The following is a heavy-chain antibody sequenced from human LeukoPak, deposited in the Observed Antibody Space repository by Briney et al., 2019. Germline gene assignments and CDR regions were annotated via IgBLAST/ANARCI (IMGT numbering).Heavy chain of an antibody. V-gene: IGHV4-59*12. CDR3: ARGRGGYDTRGYYNSWLDP. J-gene: IGHJ5*02. CDR1: GVSISSYY. CDR2: IYHSGTT. Sequence: SETLSLTCTVSGVSISSYYCSWIRQPPGKGLEWIGYIYHSGTTYYNPSLKSRVTISVDRSKNQFSLKLSSVTAADTAAYYCARGRGGYDTRGYYNSWLDPWGQGTLATVSS. D-gene: IGHD3-22*01.